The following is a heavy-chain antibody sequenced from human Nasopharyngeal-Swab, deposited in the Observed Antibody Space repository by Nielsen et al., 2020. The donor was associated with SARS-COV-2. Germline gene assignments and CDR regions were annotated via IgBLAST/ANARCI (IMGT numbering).Heavy chain of an antibody. V-gene: IGHV4-59*08. CDR3: ARQDVSGSYRFMVY. CDR1: GGSIGTYY. D-gene: IGHD3-16*02. Sequence: GPLRLSCTVSGGSIGTYYWSWIRQPPGKGLEWIGYIYYTGSTMYNPSLKGRVTLSVDTSENQFSLRLTSVTAADSAVYYCARQDVSGSYRFMVYWGQGTLVTVSS. J-gene: IGHJ4*02. CDR2: IYYTGST.